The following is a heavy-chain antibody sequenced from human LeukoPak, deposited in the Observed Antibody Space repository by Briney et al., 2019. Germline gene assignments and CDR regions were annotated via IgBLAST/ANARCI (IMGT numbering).Heavy chain of an antibody. CDR2: VYYSGST. V-gene: IGHV4-59*01. CDR3: AECIRRSGTYNFDF. Sequence: SETLSLTCAVYGGSFSGYYWSWIRQPPGKGLEWIGYVYYSGSTNYNPSLKSRVTMPVDASKNQFSLKLGSVTAADTAVYYCAECIRRSGTYNFDFWGQGTLVTVSS. J-gene: IGHJ4*02. CDR1: GGSFSGYY. D-gene: IGHD5-24*01.